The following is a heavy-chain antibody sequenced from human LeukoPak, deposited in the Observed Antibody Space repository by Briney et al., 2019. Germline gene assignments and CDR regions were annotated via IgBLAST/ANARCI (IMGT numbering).Heavy chain of an antibody. V-gene: IGHV4-39*01. J-gene: IGHJ4*02. Sequence: SETLSLTCTVSGGSISSSSYYWGWIRQPPGKGLEWIGSIYYSGSTYYNPSLKSRVTISVDTSKNQFSLKLSSVTAADTAVYYCARLGGPVPAAILYYFDYWGQGTLVTVSS. D-gene: IGHD2-2*01. CDR2: IYYSGST. CDR1: GGSISSSSYY. CDR3: ARLGGPVPAAILYYFDY.